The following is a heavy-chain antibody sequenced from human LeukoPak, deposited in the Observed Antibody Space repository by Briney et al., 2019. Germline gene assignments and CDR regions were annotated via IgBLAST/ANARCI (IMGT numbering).Heavy chain of an antibody. CDR3: ARLPEYCSSTGCYRA. J-gene: IGHJ5*02. V-gene: IGHV1-69*13. Sequence: SVKVSCKASGGTFSSYAISWVRQAPGQGLEWMGGIIPIFGTANYAQKFQGRVTITADESTSTAYMELSSLRSEDTAVYYCARLPEYCSSTGCYRAWGQGTLVTVSS. CDR2: IIPIFGTA. CDR1: GGTFSSYA. D-gene: IGHD2-2*02.